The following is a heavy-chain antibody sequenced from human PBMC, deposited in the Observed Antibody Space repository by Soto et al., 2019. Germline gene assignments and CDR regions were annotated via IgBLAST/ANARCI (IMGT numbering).Heavy chain of an antibody. Sequence: QVQLVESGGGVVQPGRSLRLSCTASGFNFGSHGMHWVRQAPGKGLEWVGVIWYDGSNKFYGDTVKGRFIISRDNSKNTMYLEMSSLRVEDTAVYYCARCTREGYGESWDVWGQGTMLTVSS. J-gene: IGHJ6*02. CDR2: IWYDGSNK. CDR3: ARCTREGYGESWDV. D-gene: IGHD3-10*01. CDR1: GFNFGSHG. V-gene: IGHV3-33*01.